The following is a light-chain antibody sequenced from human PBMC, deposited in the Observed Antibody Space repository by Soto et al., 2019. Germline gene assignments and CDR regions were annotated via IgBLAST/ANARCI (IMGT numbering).Light chain of an antibody. J-gene: IGKJ1*01. Sequence: DIQITPSPFTLSASVGARATITGRASQSISSKLNWYQPKPGKAPQLLIYAASSLESGVPSRFSGSGSGTEFTLTITSLQPDEFATYYRQQYNSHWTFGQGTKVEIK. CDR1: QSISSK. V-gene: IGKV1-5*01. CDR2: AAS. CDR3: QQYNSHWT.